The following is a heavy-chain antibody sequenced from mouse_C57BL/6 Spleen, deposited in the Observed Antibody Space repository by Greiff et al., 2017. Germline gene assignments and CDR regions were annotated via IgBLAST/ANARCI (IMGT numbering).Heavy chain of an antibody. J-gene: IGHJ3*01. V-gene: IGHV1-55*01. CDR1: GYTFTSYW. CDR3: ASDYDDY. Sequence: VQLQQSGAELVKPGASVKMSCKASGYTFTSYWITWVKQRPGQGLGWIGDIYPGSGSTNYNEKFKSKATLTVDTSSSTAYMQLSSLTSEDSAFYYCASDYDDYWGQGTLVTVSA. D-gene: IGHD2-4*01. CDR2: IYPGSGST.